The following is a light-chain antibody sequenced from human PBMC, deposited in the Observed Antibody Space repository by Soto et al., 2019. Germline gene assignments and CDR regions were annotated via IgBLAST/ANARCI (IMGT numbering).Light chain of an antibody. CDR3: QQYGGSPLT. J-gene: IGKJ4*01. CDR2: GAS. V-gene: IGKV3-20*01. Sequence: EIVLRQSPGTLSLSPGERATLSCRASQTISSSHLAWYQQKPGQAPRLLLYGASSRITGIPDRFRGSGSGTDFILTITRLEPEDFAVYYCQQYGGSPLTFGGGTKVEIK. CDR1: QTISSSH.